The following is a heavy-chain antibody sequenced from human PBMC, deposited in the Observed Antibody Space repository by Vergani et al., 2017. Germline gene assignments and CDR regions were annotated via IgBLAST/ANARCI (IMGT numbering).Heavy chain of an antibody. J-gene: IGHJ4*02. V-gene: IGHV1-46*01. D-gene: IGHD3-9*01. Sequence: QVQLVQSGAEVKKPGASVKVSCKASGYTFTGYYMHWVRQAPGQGLEWMGIINPSGGSTSYAQKFQGRVTMTRDTSTSTVYMELSRLRSDDTAVYYCARDRSDILTGHSPYCLAYWGQGTLVTVSS. CDR3: ARDRSDILTGHSPYCLAY. CDR1: GYTFTGYY. CDR2: INPSGGST.